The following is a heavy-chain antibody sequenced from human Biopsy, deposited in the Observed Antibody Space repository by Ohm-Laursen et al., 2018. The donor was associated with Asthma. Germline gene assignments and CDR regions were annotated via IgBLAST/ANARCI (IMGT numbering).Heavy chain of an antibody. CDR1: GFSFDDYA. CDR3: ARGDSSNWSHYYFDY. V-gene: IGHV3-23*03. CDR2: IYSGGTS. Sequence: SLRLSCAAFGFSFDDYAMFWVRQAPGKGLEWVSVIYSGGTSHTADSVRGRFTISRDYSKNTLYLQMHSLRAEDTAVYYCARGDSSNWSHYYFDYWGQGTLVTVSS. J-gene: IGHJ4*02. D-gene: IGHD3-22*01.